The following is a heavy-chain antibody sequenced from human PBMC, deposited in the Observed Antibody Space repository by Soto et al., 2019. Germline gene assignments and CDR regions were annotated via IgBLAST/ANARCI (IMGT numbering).Heavy chain of an antibody. CDR3: ARASSGWLGFVDY. V-gene: IGHV4-39*01. CDR1: GGSISSSSYY. CDR2: IYYSGST. Sequence: QLQLQESGPGLVKPSETLSLTCTVSGGSISSSSYYWGWIRQPPGKGLEWIGSIYYSGSTYYNPSLKSRVTISVDTSKNQFSLKLSSVTAADTAVYYCARASSGWLGFVDYWGQGTLVTVSS. J-gene: IGHJ4*02. D-gene: IGHD6-19*01.